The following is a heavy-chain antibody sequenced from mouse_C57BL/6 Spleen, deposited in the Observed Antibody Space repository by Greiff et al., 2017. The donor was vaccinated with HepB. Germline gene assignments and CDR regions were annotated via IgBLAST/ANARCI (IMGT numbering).Heavy chain of an antibody. CDR2: INPGSGGT. J-gene: IGHJ3*01. CDR1: GYAFTNYL. Sequence: QVHVKQSGAELVRPGTSVKVSCKASGYAFTNYLIEWVKQRPGQGLEWIGVINPGSGGTNYNEKFKGKATLTADKSSSTAYMQLSSLTSEDSAVYFCAREGHYGKEGDWFAYWGQGTLVTVSA. D-gene: IGHD2-1*01. CDR3: AREGHYGKEGDWFAY. V-gene: IGHV1-54*01.